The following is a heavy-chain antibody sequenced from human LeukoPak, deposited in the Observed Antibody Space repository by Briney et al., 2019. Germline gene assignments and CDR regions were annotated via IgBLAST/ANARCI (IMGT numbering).Heavy chain of an antibody. CDR2: IIPIFGTA. J-gene: IGHJ6*02. D-gene: IGHD2-2*01. CDR3: AMEFAVPAFDDYYYGMDV. CDR1: GGTFSSYA. V-gene: IGHV1-69*13. Sequence: SVRVSCKASGGTFSSYAISWVRQAPGQGLEWMGGIIPIFGTANYAQKFQGRVTITADESTSTAYMELSSLRSEDTAVYYCAMEFAVPAFDDYYYGMDVWGQGTTVTVSS.